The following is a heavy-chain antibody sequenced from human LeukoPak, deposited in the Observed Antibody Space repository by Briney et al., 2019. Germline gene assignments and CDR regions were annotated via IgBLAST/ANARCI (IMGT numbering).Heavy chain of an antibody. V-gene: IGHV3-21*01. CDR1: GLTFSKYS. D-gene: IGHD5-12*01. CDR2: ISRRSSYI. CDR3: ARDQVVATLEDAFDI. Sequence: PGGSLRLSCAASGLTFSKYSMNWVRQAPGKGLEWVSSISRRSSYINYADSVKGRFTIFRDNAKNSLCLQMNSLRAEDTAVYYCARDQVVATLEDAFDIWGQGTMVTVSS. J-gene: IGHJ3*02.